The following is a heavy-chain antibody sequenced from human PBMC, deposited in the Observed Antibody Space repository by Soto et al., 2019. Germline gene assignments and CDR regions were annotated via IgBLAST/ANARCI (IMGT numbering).Heavy chain of an antibody. J-gene: IGHJ4*02. CDR2: IWYDGSNM. CDR1: GCTFRSNG. D-gene: IGHD3-16*01. Sequence: GGSMRLSCVASGCTFRSNGMHWVRQSPGRGLEWLAVIWYDGSNMYYADSVKGRFTISRDNSKNTLYLQMNSLRPEDTALYDCGRWGPDKTWDYWGQGTQVTVSS. CDR3: GRWGPDKTWDY. V-gene: IGHV3-33*01.